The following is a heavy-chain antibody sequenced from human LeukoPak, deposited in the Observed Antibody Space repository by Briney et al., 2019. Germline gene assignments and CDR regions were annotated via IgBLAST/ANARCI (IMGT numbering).Heavy chain of an antibody. J-gene: IGHJ4*02. CDR2: IITILSIA. CDR1: GGTLSSYT. D-gene: IGHD5-24*01. V-gene: IGHV1-69*02. CDR3: ARLYNRRDGYNKDFDY. Sequence: SSVTVSCKASGGTLSSYTISWVRQAPGQGNERMGRIITILSIANNAQKFQGRVTITADKSTSTAYMELSSLRSEDTAVYYCARLYNRRDGYNKDFDYWGQGTLVTVSS.